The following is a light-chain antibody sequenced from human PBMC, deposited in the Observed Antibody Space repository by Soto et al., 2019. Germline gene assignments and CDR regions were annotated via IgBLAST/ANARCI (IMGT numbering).Light chain of an antibody. V-gene: IGLV2-14*01. CDR2: DVS. Sequence: QSALTQPAFISGSPGQSITISCAGTSSDVGAYNYVSWYQQHPGKVPKLMIYDVSNRPSGVSNRFSGSKSGSTASLTISGLQAEDEADYYCSSYTTSSTLLFGGGTKVTVL. CDR1: SSDVGAYNY. J-gene: IGLJ2*01. CDR3: SSYTTSSTLL.